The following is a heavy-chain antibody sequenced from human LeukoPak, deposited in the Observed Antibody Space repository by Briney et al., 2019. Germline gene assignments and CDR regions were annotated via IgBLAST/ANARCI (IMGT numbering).Heavy chain of an antibody. CDR3: LSHYDSSGY. V-gene: IGHV3-30*04. Sequence: PGGSLRLSCAASGFTFSSYSMHWVRQAPGKGLEWVGVISYDGRIKYYADSVKGRLTISRDNSNSTLFLQMNSLRAEDTAVYYCLSHYDSSGYWGQGTLVTVSS. CDR1: GFTFSSYS. D-gene: IGHD3-22*01. J-gene: IGHJ4*02. CDR2: ISYDGRIK.